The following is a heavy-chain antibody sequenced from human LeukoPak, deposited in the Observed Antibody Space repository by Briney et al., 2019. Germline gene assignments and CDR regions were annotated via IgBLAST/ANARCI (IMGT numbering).Heavy chain of an antibody. D-gene: IGHD1-1*01. V-gene: IGHV5-51*01. CDR2: IYPGDSGT. CDR1: GYSFTTYW. J-gene: IGHJ4*02. Sequence: NRGESLKISCKGSGYSFTTYWIAWVRQMPGKGLEWMGIIYPGDSGTRYSPSFQGQVTMSADKSISTAYLQWSSLKASDTAMYYCARRFAGTTSFDYWGQGTLVSVSS. CDR3: ARRFAGTTSFDY.